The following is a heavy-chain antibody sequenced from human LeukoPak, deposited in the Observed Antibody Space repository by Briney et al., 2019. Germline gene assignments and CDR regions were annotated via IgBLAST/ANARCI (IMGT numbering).Heavy chain of an antibody. J-gene: IGHJ4*02. CDR1: GGSISSGDYY. CDR2: IYYSGST. CDR3: AREDYDSSGYCLIDY. D-gene: IGHD3-22*01. Sequence: SETLSLTCTVSGGSISSGDYYWSWIRQPPGKGLEWIGYIYYSGSTYYNPSLKSRVTISVDTSKNQFSLKLSSVTAADTAVYYCAREDYDSSGYCLIDYWGQGTLVTVSS. V-gene: IGHV4-30-4*01.